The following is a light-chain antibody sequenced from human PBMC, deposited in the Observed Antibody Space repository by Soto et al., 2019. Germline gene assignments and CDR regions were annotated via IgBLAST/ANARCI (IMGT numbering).Light chain of an antibody. J-gene: IGLJ3*02. V-gene: IGLV2-14*01. Sequence: QSALTQPASVYVSPGQSITLSCTGTSSDVGGYDYVSWYQQHPGKAPKLIISKVSNRPSGVSNRFSGSKSGNTASLTISGLQAEDEADYYCSSYSSSSIWVFGGGTQLTVL. CDR3: SSYSSSSIWV. CDR1: SSDVGGYDY. CDR2: KVS.